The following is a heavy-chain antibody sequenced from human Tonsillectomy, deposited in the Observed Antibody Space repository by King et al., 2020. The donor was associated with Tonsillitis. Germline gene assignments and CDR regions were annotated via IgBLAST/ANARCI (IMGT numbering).Heavy chain of an antibody. CDR3: ARHYGDYRFDY. Sequence: QLVQSGGGLVQPGGSLRLSCAASGFTFSSYWMHWVRQAPGKGLVWVSRINSDGSSTSYADSVKGRFTISRANAKITLYLHMNSLRAEDTAVYYCARHYGDYRFDYWGQGTLVTVSS. V-gene: IGHV3-74*02. CDR1: GFTFSSYW. J-gene: IGHJ4*02. CDR2: INSDGSST. D-gene: IGHD4-17*01.